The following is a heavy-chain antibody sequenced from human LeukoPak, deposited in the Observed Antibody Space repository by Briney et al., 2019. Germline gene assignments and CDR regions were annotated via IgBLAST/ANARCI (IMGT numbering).Heavy chain of an antibody. V-gene: IGHV4-61*02. J-gene: IGHJ5*02. D-gene: IGHD1-20*01. CDR3: AREPAADNLAWLEP. CDR1: GGSFISDSYY. Sequence: SQTLSLTCTVSGGSFISDSYYWSRIPQPAGKGLEWIGRIYTSGSTNYSPSLKGRVTISVATSKNQCSLKLSSVTAADTAVYYCAREPAADNLAWLEPWGQGTLVTVSS. CDR2: IYTSGST.